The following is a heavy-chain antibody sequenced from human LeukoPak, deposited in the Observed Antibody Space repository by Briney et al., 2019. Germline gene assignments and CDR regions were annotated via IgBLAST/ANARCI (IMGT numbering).Heavy chain of an antibody. Sequence: GRSLRLSCVGSAFTFSLYAMTWVRQAPGKGLEWVSAISGRGSSTYYADSVKGRFTISRDNSKNTLYLQMNSLRAEDTAIYCCAKDGASGIAAAADAFDVWGQGTMVPVSS. CDR1: AFTFSLYA. D-gene: IGHD6-13*01. J-gene: IGHJ3*01. V-gene: IGHV3-23*01. CDR3: AKDGASGIAAAADAFDV. CDR2: ISGRGSST.